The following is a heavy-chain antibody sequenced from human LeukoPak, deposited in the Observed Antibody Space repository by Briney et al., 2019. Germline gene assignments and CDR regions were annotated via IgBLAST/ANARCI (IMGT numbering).Heavy chain of an antibody. CDR2: IYHSGST. Sequence: KSSETLSLTCTVSGYSISSGYYWGWIRQPPGKGLEWIGSIYHSGSTYYNPSLKSRVTISVDTSKNQFSLKLSSVTAADTAVYYCASSYYDILTGYYSWFDPWGQGTLVTVSS. CDR1: GYSISSGYY. D-gene: IGHD3-9*01. J-gene: IGHJ5*02. V-gene: IGHV4-38-2*02. CDR3: ASSYYDILTGYYSWFDP.